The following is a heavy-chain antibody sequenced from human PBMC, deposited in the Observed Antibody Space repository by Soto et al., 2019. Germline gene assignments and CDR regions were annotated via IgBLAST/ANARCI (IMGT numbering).Heavy chain of an antibody. D-gene: IGHD1-1*01. CDR1: GGSISSSNW. Sequence: QVQLQESGPGLVKPSGTLSLTCAVSGGSISSSNWWSWVRQPPGKGLEWIGEIYHSGSTNYNPSLKSRVTISVDKSKNQFSLKLSSVTAADTAVYYCARDGDGFTGNDNYYYYGMDVWGQGTTVTVSS. J-gene: IGHJ6*02. CDR3: ARDGDGFTGNDNYYYYGMDV. V-gene: IGHV4-4*02. CDR2: IYHSGST.